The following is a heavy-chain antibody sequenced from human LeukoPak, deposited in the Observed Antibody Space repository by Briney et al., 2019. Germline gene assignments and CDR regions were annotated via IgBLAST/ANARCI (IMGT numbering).Heavy chain of an antibody. V-gene: IGHV3-53*01. CDR3: AKDRGGNYPYYFDY. CDR2: IYSGGST. Sequence: GGSLRLSCAASGLTVSSNYMSWVRQAPGKGLEWVSVIYSGGSTYYADSVKGRFTISRDNSKNTLYLQMNSLRAEDTAVYYCAKDRGGNYPYYFDYWGQGTLVTVSS. J-gene: IGHJ4*02. D-gene: IGHD4-11*01. CDR1: GLTVSSNY.